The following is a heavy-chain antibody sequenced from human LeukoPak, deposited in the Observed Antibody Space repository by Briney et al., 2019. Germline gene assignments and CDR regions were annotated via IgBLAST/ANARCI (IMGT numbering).Heavy chain of an antibody. CDR2: ISSSGSTI. CDR3: ARAKTYYYYMDV. CDR1: GFTFSDYY. Sequence: GESLRLSCAASGFTFSDYYMSWIRQAPGKGLEWVSYISSSGSTIYYADSVKGRFTISRDNAKNSLYLQMNSLRAEDTAVYYCARAKTYYYYMDVWGKGTTVTVSS. J-gene: IGHJ6*03. V-gene: IGHV3-11*01.